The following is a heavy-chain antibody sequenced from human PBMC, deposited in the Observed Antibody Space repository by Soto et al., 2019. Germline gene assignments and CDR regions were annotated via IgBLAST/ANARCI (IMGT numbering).Heavy chain of an antibody. J-gene: IGHJ5*02. V-gene: IGHV4-34*01. CDR2: IHLSGRV. CDR1: GGSFSDYY. Sequence: QVQLQQWGSGLLKPSETLSLTCAIYGGSFSDYYWHWIRQSPGKGLEWIGEIHLSGRVNFTPSLKRRTSLSMDTSRNLFFLTLRSVTAADTAVYFCARTPTRGASAWLDPWGRGHLVTVSS. CDR3: ARTPTRGASAWLDP. D-gene: IGHD1-26*01.